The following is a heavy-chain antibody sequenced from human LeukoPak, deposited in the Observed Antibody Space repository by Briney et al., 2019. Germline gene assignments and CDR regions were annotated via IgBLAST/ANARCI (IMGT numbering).Heavy chain of an antibody. D-gene: IGHD6-6*01. CDR1: GYTFTSYY. CDR3: ATGPRSIDYFDY. V-gene: IGHV1-46*01. CDR2: INPSGGST. J-gene: IGHJ4*02. Sequence: ASVKVSCKASGYTFTSYYMHWVRQAPGQGLEWMGIINPSGGSTSYAQKFQGRVTMTRDMSTSTVYMELSSLRSEDTAVYYCATGPRSIDYFDYWGQGTLVTVSS.